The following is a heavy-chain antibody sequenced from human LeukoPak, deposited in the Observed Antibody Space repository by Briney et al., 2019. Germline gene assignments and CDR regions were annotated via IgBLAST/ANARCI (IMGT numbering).Heavy chain of an antibody. V-gene: IGHV1-69*05. CDR3: TRGKLIVLVPAPI. J-gene: IGHJ3*02. CDR2: IIPIFGTA. D-gene: IGHD2-2*01. Sequence: SVKVSCKASGGTFSSYAISWVRQAPGQGLEWMGGIIPIFGTANYAQKFQGRVTITTDESTSTAYMELSSLRSEDTAVYYCTRGKLIVLVPAPIWGQGTMVTVSS. CDR1: GGTFSSYA.